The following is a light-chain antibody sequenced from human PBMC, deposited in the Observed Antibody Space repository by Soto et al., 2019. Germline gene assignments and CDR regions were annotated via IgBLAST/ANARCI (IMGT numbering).Light chain of an antibody. Sequence: QSVLTQPASVSGSPGQSIAISCTGSSSDVGGYNYVSWYQQYPGKAPQLIIYEVTNRPSGVSNRFSGSKSGNTASLTISGLQAEDEADYYCSSYTSSSTRVFGTGTKVTVL. CDR1: SSDVGGYNY. CDR2: EVT. V-gene: IGLV2-14*01. CDR3: SSYTSSSTRV. J-gene: IGLJ1*01.